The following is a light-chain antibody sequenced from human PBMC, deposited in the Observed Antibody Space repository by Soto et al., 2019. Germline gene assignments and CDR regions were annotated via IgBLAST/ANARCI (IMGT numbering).Light chain of an antibody. CDR1: QSISTW. CDR2: KAS. Sequence: DIPMTQSPSTLSASVGDRVTITCRASQSISTWLAWYQQKPGKAPKLLIYKASNLESGVPSRFSGTGSGTEFTLTISSLQPDDFATYYCQQCNSYPLTFGGGTKVEIK. CDR3: QQCNSYPLT. J-gene: IGKJ4*01. V-gene: IGKV1-5*03.